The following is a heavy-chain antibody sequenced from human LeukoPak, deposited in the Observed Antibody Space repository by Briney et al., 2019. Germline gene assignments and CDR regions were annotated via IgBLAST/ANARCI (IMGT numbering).Heavy chain of an antibody. CDR2: IYPGESDT. V-gene: IGHV5-51*01. CDR1: GSRFTTYW. D-gene: IGHD4/OR15-4a*01. CDR3: ASAFYGGYYYYYYMDV. Sequence: GGPLDTSCQGSGSRFTTYWIGWVRQLPGKGLEGMGIIYPGESDTRYSPSFQGQVPISTARSNTTTYLQWSSLKATDTAMYDCASAFYGGYYYYYYMDVWGTGTTVTASS. J-gene: IGHJ6*03.